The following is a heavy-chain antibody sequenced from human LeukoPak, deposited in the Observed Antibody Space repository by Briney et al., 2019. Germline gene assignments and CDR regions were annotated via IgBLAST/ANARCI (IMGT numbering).Heavy chain of an antibody. CDR2: IIPIFGTA. D-gene: IGHD3-22*01. CDR1: GGTFSSYA. CDR3: ARDLYYYDSSGYLIWFDP. V-gene: IGHV1-69*13. Sequence: SVKVSCKASGGTFSSYAISWVRQAPGQGLEWMGGIIPIFGTANHAQKFQGRVTITADESTSTAYMELSSLRSEDTAVYYCARDLYYYDSSGYLIWFDPWGQGTLVTVSS. J-gene: IGHJ5*02.